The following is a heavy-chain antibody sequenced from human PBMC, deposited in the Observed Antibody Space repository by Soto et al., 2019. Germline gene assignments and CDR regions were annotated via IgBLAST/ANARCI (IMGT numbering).Heavy chain of an antibody. D-gene: IGHD3-16*01. CDR1: GFTFRSYV. CDR2: TSYDGSNN. J-gene: IGHJ4*02. CDR3: ARWGTTGGLEV. Sequence: QVQLVESGGGVVQPGTSLRLSCVGSGFTFRSYVIHWVRQAPGKGLEWVALTSYDGSNNFYGDSVKGRFTISRHNSRNTVELPMDSLTFEDTALYYCARWGTTGGLEVWGQGTLVSVSS. V-gene: IGHV3-33*05.